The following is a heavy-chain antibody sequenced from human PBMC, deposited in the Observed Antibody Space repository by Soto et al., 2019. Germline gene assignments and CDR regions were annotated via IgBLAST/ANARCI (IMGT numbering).Heavy chain of an antibody. CDR2: IRSKAYGGTT. CDR3: TRDYDFWSGYYNWDY. D-gene: IGHD3-3*01. V-gene: IGHV3-49*03. J-gene: IGHJ4*02. Sequence: GGSLRLSCTASGFTFGDYAMSWFRQASGKGLEWVGFIRSKAYGGTTEYAASVKGRFTISRDDSKSIAYLQMNSLKTEDTAVYYCTRDYDFWSGYYNWDYWGQGTLVTVSS. CDR1: GFTFGDYA.